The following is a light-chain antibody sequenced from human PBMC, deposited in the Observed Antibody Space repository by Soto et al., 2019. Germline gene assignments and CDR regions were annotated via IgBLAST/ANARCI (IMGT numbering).Light chain of an antibody. Sequence: EVVLTQSPATLSLSAGERASLSCKASQSVHNFLAWYQQKPGKAPRLLIYGASTRAADVPPRFSGSGSGTDFTLTISSLEPEDFAVYYCQRRSNWPPITFGQGTRLEI. CDR2: GAS. J-gene: IGKJ5*01. V-gene: IGKV3-11*01. CDR3: QRRSNWPPIT. CDR1: QSVHNF.